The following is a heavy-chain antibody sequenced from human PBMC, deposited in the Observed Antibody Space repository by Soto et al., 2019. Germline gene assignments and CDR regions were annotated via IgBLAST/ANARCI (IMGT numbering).Heavy chain of an antibody. CDR2: IYYSGST. CDR3: AREVLGPLDY. Sequence: SETLSLTCTVSGGSISSYYWSWIRQPPGKGLEWIGYIYYSGSTNYNPSLKSRVTILVDTSKNLFSLKLSFLTAADTAVYYCAREVLGPLDYWGQGTLVTVSS. CDR1: GGSISSYY. D-gene: IGHD7-27*01. V-gene: IGHV4-59*01. J-gene: IGHJ4*02.